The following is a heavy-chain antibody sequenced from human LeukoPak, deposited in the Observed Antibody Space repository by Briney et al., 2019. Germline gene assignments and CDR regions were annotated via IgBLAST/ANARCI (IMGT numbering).Heavy chain of an antibody. CDR1: GDSISSGSYY. V-gene: IGHV4-61*02. CDR3: AKSLYGSGSYYNWFDP. Sequence: SETLSLTCTVSGDSISSGSYYWSWIRQPAGKGLEWIGRIYPRGTSSYNPSLKSRVTVSADTSKNQFSLKLSSVTAADTAVYYCAKSLYGSGSYYNWFDPWGQGTLVTVSS. CDR2: IYPRGTS. D-gene: IGHD3-10*01. J-gene: IGHJ5*02.